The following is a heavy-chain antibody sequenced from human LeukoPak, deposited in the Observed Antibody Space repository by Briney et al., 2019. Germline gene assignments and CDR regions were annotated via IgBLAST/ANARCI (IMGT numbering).Heavy chain of an antibody. CDR1: GGSISSGGYY. J-gene: IGHJ3*02. Sequence: SETLSLTCTVSGGSISSGGYYWSWIRQHPGKGLEWIGYIYYSGSTTYNPSLKSRVTISVDTSKNQFSLKLRSVTAADTAVYYCARDRYCSGGSCLPGAFDIWGQGTVVTVSS. CDR3: ARDRYCSGGSCLPGAFDI. D-gene: IGHD2-15*01. CDR2: IYYSGST. V-gene: IGHV4-61*08.